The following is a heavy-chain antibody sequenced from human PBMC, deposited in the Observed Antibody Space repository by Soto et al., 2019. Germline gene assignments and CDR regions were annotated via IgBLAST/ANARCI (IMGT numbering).Heavy chain of an antibody. V-gene: IGHV1-69*13. CDR3: AGLSGYDAFDI. J-gene: IGHJ3*02. D-gene: IGHD3-22*01. CDR2: IIPIFGTA. CDR1: GGTFSSYA. Sequence: GASVKVSCKASGGTFSSYAISWVRQAPGQGLEWMGGIIPIFGTANYAQKFQGRVTITADESTSTAHMELSSLRSEDTAVYYCAGLSGYDAFDIWGQGTMVTVSS.